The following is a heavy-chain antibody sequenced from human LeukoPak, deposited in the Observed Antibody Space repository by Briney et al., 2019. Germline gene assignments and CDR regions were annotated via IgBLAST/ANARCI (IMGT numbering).Heavy chain of an antibody. CDR1: GYSVTTNY. Sequence: PGGSLRLSCAASGYSVTTNYMTWVRQAPGKRLEWVSLLYASGFTQYADSVKGRVTISRDSSKNTLYLQIDYLRMEDTAVYYCARFASSVSSHPVDYWGQGTLVTVSS. CDR2: LYASGFT. CDR3: ARFASSVSSHPVDY. D-gene: IGHD3-22*01. J-gene: IGHJ4*02. V-gene: IGHV3-66*01.